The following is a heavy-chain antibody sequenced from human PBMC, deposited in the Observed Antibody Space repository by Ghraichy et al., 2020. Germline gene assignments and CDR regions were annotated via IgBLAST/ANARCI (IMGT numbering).Heavy chain of an antibody. CDR1: GFTFSRYW. V-gene: IGHV3-74*01. CDR3: ARGGEATGLISVAGDNWFDP. J-gene: IGHJ5*02. CDR2: MNSDGSTT. D-gene: IGHD6-19*01. Sequence: GESLNISCAASGFTFSRYWMHWVRQAPGKGLVWVSRMNSDGSTTTYADSVKGRFTISRDNAKNTLYLQMSSLRAEDTAVYYCARGGEATGLISVAGDNWFDPWGQGTLVTVSS.